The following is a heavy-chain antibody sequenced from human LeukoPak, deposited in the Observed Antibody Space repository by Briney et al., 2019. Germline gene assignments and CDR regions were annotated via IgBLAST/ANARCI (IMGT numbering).Heavy chain of an antibody. J-gene: IGHJ4*02. CDR3: ARVFSGRWIQLCAELDY. V-gene: IGHV1-8*01. CDR2: MNPNSGNT. Sequence: GASVKVSCKASGYTFTSYDINWVRQATGQGLEWMGWMNPNSGNTGYAQKFQGRVTMTRNTSISTAYMELSSLRSEDTAVYYCARVFSGRWIQLCAELDYWGQGTLVTVSS. D-gene: IGHD5-18*01. CDR1: GYTFTSYD.